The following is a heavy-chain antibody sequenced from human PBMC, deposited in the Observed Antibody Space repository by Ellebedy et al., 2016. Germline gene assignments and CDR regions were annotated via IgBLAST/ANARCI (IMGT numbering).Heavy chain of an antibody. CDR2: IWYDGSNK. D-gene: IGHD3/OR15-3a*01. V-gene: IGHV3-33*08. CDR1: GFTFTSFA. J-gene: IGHJ6*03. CDR3: AREAGFWTGYSYNYYMDV. Sequence: GESLKISXAASGFTFTSFAMGWVRQAPGKGLEWVAVIWYDGSNKYYADSVKGRFTISRDNSKNTLYLQMNSLRAEDTAVYYCAREAGFWTGYSYNYYMDVWGKGTTVTVSS.